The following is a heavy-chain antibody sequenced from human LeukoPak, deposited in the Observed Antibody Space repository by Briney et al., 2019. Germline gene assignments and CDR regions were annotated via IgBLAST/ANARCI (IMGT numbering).Heavy chain of an antibody. Sequence: ASVKVSCKASGYTFTSYYMHWVRQAPGQGLEWMGIINPSGGSTSYAQKFQGRVAMTSDMSTNTLYMELSSLRSEDTAVYFCAREGYCSGSICYSFDYWGQGTLVTVSS. V-gene: IGHV1-46*01. CDR3: AREGYCSGSICYSFDY. D-gene: IGHD2-15*01. CDR2: INPSGGST. CDR1: GYTFTSYY. J-gene: IGHJ4*02.